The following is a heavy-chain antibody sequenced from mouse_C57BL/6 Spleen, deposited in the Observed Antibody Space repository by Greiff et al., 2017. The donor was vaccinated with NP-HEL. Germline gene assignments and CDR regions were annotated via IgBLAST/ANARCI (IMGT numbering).Heavy chain of an antibody. CDR3: ARIYDGLDY. D-gene: IGHD2-1*01. J-gene: IGHJ2*01. CDR2: INPNNGGT. Sequence: EVQLQQSGPELVKPGASVKLSCKASGYTFTDYHMHWVKQSHGKSLEWIGYINPNNGGTSYNQKFKGKAILTVNKSSSTAYMGLRSLTSEDSAVEYWARIYDGLDYWGQGTTLTVSS. CDR1: GYTFTDYH. V-gene: IGHV1-22*01.